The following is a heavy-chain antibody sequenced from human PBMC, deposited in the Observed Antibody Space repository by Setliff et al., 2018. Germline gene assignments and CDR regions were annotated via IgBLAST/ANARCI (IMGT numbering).Heavy chain of an antibody. CDR2: IKSKSDGGTA. D-gene: IGHD3-10*01. J-gene: IGHJ4*02. V-gene: IGHV3-15*01. CDR3: TGRTYGHQLGDY. Sequence: GGSLRLSCAASGFTFNNAWMSWVRQAPGKGLEWVGRIKSKSDGGTADYAAPVKGRFTISRDDSKNTLYLQMDSLKTEDTGVYYCTGRTYGHQLGDYWGQGTLVTVSS. CDR1: GFTFNNAW.